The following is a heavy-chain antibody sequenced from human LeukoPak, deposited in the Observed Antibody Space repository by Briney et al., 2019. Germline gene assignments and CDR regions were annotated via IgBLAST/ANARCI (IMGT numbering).Heavy chain of an antibody. CDR1: GGSISSSSYY. CDR2: IYYSGST. V-gene: IGHV4-39*01. D-gene: IGHD5-24*01. CDR3: ATQGRGGYNF. J-gene: IGHJ4*02. Sequence: PSETLSLTCTVSGGSISSSSYYWGWIRQPPGKGLEWIGSIYYSGSTYYNPSLKSRVTISVDTSKNQFSLKLSSVTAAGTAVYYCATQGRGGYNFWGQGTLVTVSS.